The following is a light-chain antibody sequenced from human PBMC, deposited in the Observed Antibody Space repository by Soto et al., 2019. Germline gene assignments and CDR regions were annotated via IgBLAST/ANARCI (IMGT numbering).Light chain of an antibody. Sequence: DIVITQSALCLPFTPLEPSSISCMSSHSLLHSNGYNYLDWYLQKPGQSPQLLIYLGSNRASGVPDRFSGSGSGTDLTLTISRVQPADLAVYSCLPPLQSPTSAPGTRLEIK. CDR3: LPPLQSPT. V-gene: IGKV2-28*01. CDR1: HSLLHSNGYNY. J-gene: IGKJ5*01. CDR2: LGS.